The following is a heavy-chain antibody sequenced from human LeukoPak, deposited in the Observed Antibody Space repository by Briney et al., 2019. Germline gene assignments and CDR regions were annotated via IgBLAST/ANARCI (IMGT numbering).Heavy chain of an antibody. CDR3: TTVDYGDYYFDY. Sequence: TGGSLRLSCAASGFTFSSSAMSWVRQAPGKGLEWVGRIKSKTDGGTTDYAAPVKGRFTISRDDSKNTLYLQMNSLKTEDTAVYYCTTVDYGDYYFDYWGQGTLVTVSS. CDR1: GFTFSSSA. D-gene: IGHD4-17*01. CDR2: IKSKTDGGTT. J-gene: IGHJ4*02. V-gene: IGHV3-15*01.